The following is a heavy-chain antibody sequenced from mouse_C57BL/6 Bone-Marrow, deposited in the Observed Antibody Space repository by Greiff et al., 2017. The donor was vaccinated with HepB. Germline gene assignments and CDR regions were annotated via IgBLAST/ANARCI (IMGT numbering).Heavy chain of an antibody. CDR2: ISSGGSYT. V-gene: IGHV5-6*02. Sequence: EVKLMESGGDLVKPGGSLKLSCAASGFTFSSYGMSWVRQTPDKRLEWVATISSGGSYTYYPDSVKGRFTISRDNAKNTLYLQMSSLKSEDTAMYYCARRATRYYAMDYWGQGTSVTVSS. CDR3: ARRATRYYAMDY. D-gene: IGHD1-2*01. J-gene: IGHJ4*01. CDR1: GFTFSSYG.